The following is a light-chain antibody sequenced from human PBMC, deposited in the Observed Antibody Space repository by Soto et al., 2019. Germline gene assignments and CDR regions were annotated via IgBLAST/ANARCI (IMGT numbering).Light chain of an antibody. J-gene: IGKJ5*01. Sequence: EIVFTPSPATLSLSPGERATLSCGASQSVSSYLAWYQQKPGQAPRLLIYDASNRATGIPARFSGSGSGTDFTLTISSLEPEDFAVYYCQQRSNWPITFGQGTRLEIK. CDR2: DAS. V-gene: IGKV3-11*01. CDR3: QQRSNWPIT. CDR1: QSVSSY.